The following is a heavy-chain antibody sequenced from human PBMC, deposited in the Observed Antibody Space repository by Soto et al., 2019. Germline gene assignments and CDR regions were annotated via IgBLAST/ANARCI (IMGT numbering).Heavy chain of an antibody. V-gene: IGHV1-69*02. J-gene: IGHJ6*03. Sequence: QVQLVQSGAEVKKPGSSVKVSCKASGGTFSSYTISWVRHAPGQGLEWMGRIIPILGIANYAQKFQGRVTITADKSTSTAYMELSSLRSEDTAVYYCARQERGSSWYMDVWGQGTTVTVSS. CDR3: ARQERGSSWYMDV. D-gene: IGHD6-13*01. CDR1: GGTFSSYT. CDR2: IIPILGIA.